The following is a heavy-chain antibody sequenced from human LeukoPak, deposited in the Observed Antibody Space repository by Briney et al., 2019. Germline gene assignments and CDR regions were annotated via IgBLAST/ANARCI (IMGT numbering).Heavy chain of an antibody. V-gene: IGHV3-23*01. D-gene: IGHD3-22*01. CDR1: GFTFSSYA. Sequence: GGSLRLSCAASGFTFSSYAMSWVRQAPGKGLEWVSVISGSGGSIYYADSVKGRFTISRDNSKNTLYLQMNSLRAEDTAVYYCANRPRITMIVVVWGQGTMVTVSS. J-gene: IGHJ3*01. CDR3: ANRPRITMIVVV. CDR2: ISGSGGSI.